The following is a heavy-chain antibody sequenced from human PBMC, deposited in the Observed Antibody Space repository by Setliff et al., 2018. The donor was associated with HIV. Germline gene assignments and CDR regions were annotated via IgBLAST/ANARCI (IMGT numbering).Heavy chain of an antibody. D-gene: IGHD6-13*01. J-gene: IGHJ4*02. CDR3: ATMPYADTSPFTYSSSWYVPFDY. Sequence: ASVNVSCKVSGYTLTELSMHWVRQAPGKGLEWMGGVDPEDGETIYAQKFQGRVTMTEDTSTDTAYMELSSLRSEDTAVYYCATMPYADTSPFTYSSSWYVPFDYWGQGTLVTVSS. CDR2: VDPEDGET. V-gene: IGHV1-24*01. CDR1: GYTLTELS.